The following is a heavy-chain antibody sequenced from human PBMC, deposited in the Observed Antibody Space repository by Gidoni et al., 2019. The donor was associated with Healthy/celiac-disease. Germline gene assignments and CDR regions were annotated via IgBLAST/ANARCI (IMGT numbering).Heavy chain of an antibody. D-gene: IGHD2-21*02. V-gene: IGHV3-48*01. CDR1: GFTFSSYS. CDR3: ARDLGCGGDCYSGFDY. CDR2: ISSSSSTI. Sequence: EVQLVESGGGLVQPGGSLRLSCEASGFTFSSYSMNWVRQTPGKGLEWVSYISSSSSTIYYADSVKGRFTISRDNAKNSLYLQMNSLRAEDTAVYYCARDLGCGGDCYSGFDYWGQGTLVTVSS. J-gene: IGHJ4*02.